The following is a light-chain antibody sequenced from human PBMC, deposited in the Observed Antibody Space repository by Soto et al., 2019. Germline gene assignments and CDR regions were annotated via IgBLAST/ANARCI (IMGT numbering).Light chain of an antibody. CDR2: GGS. Sequence: EIVLTQSPATLSLSPGERATLSCRASQSVTSTYLAWYQQKPGQSPRLIIYGGSIRASGFPDRFSGGGSGTDFTVTTSTLEPEHPAEYFSHCHQFESSRAYSFGQGTKLEI. CDR3: HQFESSRAYS. V-gene: IGKV3-20*01. CDR1: QSVTSTY. J-gene: IGKJ2*03.